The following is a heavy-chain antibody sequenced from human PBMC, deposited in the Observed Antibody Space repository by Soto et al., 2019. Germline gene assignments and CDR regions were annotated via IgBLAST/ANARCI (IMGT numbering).Heavy chain of an antibody. CDR3: ARDNPEGNPSGAAAPSLWFGKGGYDY. CDR2: ISYDGSNK. Sequence: GSLRLSCAASGFTFSSYAMHWVRQAPGKGLEWVAVISYDGSNKYYADSVKGRFTISRDNSKNTLYLQMNSLRAEDTAVYYCARDNPEGNPSGAAAPSLWFGKGGYDYWGQGTLVTVSS. CDR1: GFTFSSYA. V-gene: IGHV3-30-3*01. J-gene: IGHJ4*02. D-gene: IGHD3-10*01.